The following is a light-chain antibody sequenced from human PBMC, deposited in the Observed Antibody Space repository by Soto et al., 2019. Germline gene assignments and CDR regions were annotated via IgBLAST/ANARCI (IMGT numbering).Light chain of an antibody. J-gene: IGKJ1*01. Sequence: EIVLAQSPGTLSLPPGERATLSCRASQSVTNSFLAWYQQKPGQAPRLLIYGASRRATGIPDRFTGSGSGTDFTLTISRLEPEDFAVYYCQQYVSSPWAFGQGTKVEI. CDR2: GAS. CDR3: QQYVSSPWA. V-gene: IGKV3-20*01. CDR1: QSVTNSF.